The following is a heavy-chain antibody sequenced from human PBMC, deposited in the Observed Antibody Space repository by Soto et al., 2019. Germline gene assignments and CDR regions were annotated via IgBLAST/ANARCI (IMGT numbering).Heavy chain of an antibody. V-gene: IGHV3-33*01. CDR3: ARGSRVLLWFGELFDY. CDR1: GFTFSSYG. D-gene: IGHD3-10*01. J-gene: IGHJ4*02. CDR2: IWYDGSNK. Sequence: PGGSLRLSCAASGFTFSSYGMHWVRQAPGKGLEWVAVIWYDGSNKYYADSVKGRFTISRDNSKNTLYLQMNSLRAEDTAVYYCARGSRVLLWFGELFDYWGQGTLVTVSS.